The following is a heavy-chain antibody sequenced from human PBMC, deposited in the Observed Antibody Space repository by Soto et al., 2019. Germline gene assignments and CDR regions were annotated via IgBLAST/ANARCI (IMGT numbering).Heavy chain of an antibody. CDR1: GGSFSGYY. CDR2: INHSGST. J-gene: IGHJ6*03. Sequence: SETLSLTCAVYGGSFSGYYWSWIRQPPGKGLEWIGEINHSGSTNYNPSLKSRVTISVDTSKNQFSLKLSSVTAADTAVYYCARGVLGGYYYMDVWGKGTTVTVSS. D-gene: IGHD3-10*02. V-gene: IGHV4-34*01. CDR3: ARGVLGGYYYMDV.